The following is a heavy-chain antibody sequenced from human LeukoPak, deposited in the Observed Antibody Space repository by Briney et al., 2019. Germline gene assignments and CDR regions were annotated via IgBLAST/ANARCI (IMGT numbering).Heavy chain of an antibody. CDR2: IYYSGST. D-gene: IGHD2-2*02. V-gene: IGHV4-59*01. CDR3: ARSYRYCSSTSCYTYGY. CDR1: GGSISSYY. Sequence: SETLSLTCTVSGGSISSYYWSWIRQPPGKGLEWIGYIYYSGSTNYNPSLKSRVTISVDTSKNQFSLKLSSVTAADTAVYYCARSYRYCSSTSCYTYGYWGRGTLVTVSS. J-gene: IGHJ4*02.